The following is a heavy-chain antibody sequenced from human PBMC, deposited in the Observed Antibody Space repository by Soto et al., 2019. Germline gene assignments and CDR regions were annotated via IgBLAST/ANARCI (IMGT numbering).Heavy chain of an antibody. J-gene: IGHJ6*02. D-gene: IGHD3-10*01. CDR3: ARLRGYGSGSYYKHYYYGMDV. CDR2: INHSGST. CDR1: GGSFSGYY. V-gene: IGHV4-34*01. Sequence: SETLSLTCAVYGGSFSGYYWSWIRQPPGKGLEWIGEINHSGSTNYNPSLKSRVTISVDTSKNQFSLKLSSVTAADTAVYYCARLRGYGSGSYYKHYYYGMDVWGQGTTVTVSS.